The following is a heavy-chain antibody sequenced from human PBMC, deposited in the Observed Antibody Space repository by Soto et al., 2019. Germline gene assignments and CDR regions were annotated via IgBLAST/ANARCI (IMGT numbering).Heavy chain of an antibody. D-gene: IGHD1-26*01. V-gene: IGHV3-48*02. CDR3: AKDGGSLGY. CDR2: ISSSSSTI. J-gene: IGHJ4*02. CDR1: GFTFSSYS. Sequence: EVQLVESGGGLVQPGGSLRLSCAASGFTFSSYSMNWVRQAPGKGLEWVSYISSSSSTIYYADSVKGRFTISRDNAKNSLYLHMNSLRDEDTAVYYCAKDGGSLGYWGQGTLVTVSS.